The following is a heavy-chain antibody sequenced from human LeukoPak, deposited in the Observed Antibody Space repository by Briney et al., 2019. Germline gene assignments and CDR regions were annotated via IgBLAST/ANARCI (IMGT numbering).Heavy chain of an antibody. V-gene: IGHV5-51*01. CDR2: IYPGDSDT. D-gene: IGHD3-22*01. CDR1: GYSFTTYW. CDR3: ARDRHDSSGYFSPVYYYYGMDV. J-gene: IGHJ6*02. Sequence: GESLKISCKGSGYSFTTYWIGWVRQMPWKGLEWMGIIYPGDSDTRYSPSFQGQVTISADKSINTAYLQWSSLKASDTAMYYCARDRHDSSGYFSPVYYYYGMDVWGQGTTVTVSS.